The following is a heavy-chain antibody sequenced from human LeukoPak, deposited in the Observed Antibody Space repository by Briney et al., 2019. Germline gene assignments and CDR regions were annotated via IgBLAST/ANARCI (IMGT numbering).Heavy chain of an antibody. CDR1: GGSISSGSYY. D-gene: IGHD3-3*01. J-gene: IGHJ5*02. CDR2: IYTSGST. Sequence: SETLSLTCTVSGGSISSGSYYWSWIRQPAGKGLEWIGRIYTSGSTNYNPSLKSRVTISVDTSKNQFSLKLSSVTAADTAVYYCARDVAREYDFWSGYYNGPNWFDPWGQGTLVTVSS. CDR3: ARDVAREYDFWSGYYNGPNWFDP. V-gene: IGHV4-61*02.